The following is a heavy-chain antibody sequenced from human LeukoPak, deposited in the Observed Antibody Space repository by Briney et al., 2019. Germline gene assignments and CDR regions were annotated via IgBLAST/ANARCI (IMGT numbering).Heavy chain of an antibody. V-gene: IGHV3-9*01. CDR3: AKAVSSYYYGMDV. Sequence: PGRSLRLSCAASGFTFDDYAMHWVRQAPGKGLEWVSGISWNSGSIGYADSVKGRFTISRDNAKNSLYLQMNSLRAEDTALYYCAKAVSSYYYGMDVWGQGTTVTVSS. CDR1: GFTFDDYA. J-gene: IGHJ6*02. CDR2: ISWNSGSI. D-gene: IGHD1-26*01.